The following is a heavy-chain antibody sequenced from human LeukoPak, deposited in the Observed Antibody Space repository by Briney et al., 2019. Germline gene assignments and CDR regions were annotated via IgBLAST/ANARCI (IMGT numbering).Heavy chain of an antibody. CDR1: GFTFSSYS. Sequence: KSGGSLRLSCAASGFTFSSYSMNWVRQAPGKGLEWVSSISSSSSYIYYADSVKGRFTISRDNAKNSLYLQMNSLRAEDTAVYYCAREGVVGDSSGLDYWGQGTLVTVSS. D-gene: IGHD3-22*01. J-gene: IGHJ4*02. V-gene: IGHV3-21*01. CDR2: ISSSSSYI. CDR3: AREGVVGDSSGLDY.